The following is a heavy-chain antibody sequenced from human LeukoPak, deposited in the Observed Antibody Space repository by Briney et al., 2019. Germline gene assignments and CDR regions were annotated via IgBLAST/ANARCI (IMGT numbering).Heavy chain of an antibody. CDR1: GFTSSNHW. D-gene: IGHD3-3*01. CDR3: AKGFFGPDY. Sequence: GGSLRLSCAASGFTSSNHWMHWVRQAPGKGLVWVSRINNEGNDVIYADSVKGRFTSSRDNAKNTLYLQMNSLRAEDAAVYYCAKGFFGPDYWGQGALVTVSS. CDR2: INNEGNDV. J-gene: IGHJ4*02. V-gene: IGHV3-74*01.